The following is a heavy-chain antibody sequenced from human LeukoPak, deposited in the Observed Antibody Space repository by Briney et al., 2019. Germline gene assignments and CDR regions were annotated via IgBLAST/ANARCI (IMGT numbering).Heavy chain of an antibody. V-gene: IGHV1-3*01. D-gene: IGHD3-22*01. CDR1: GYTFTSYA. J-gene: IGHJ4*02. CDR3: ATSYYYDIGIDY. Sequence: ASVKVSCKASGYTFTSYAMHWVRQAPGQRLEWMGWINAGNGNTKYSQKFQGRVTITRDTSASTAYMELSSLRSEDTAVYYCATSYYYDIGIDYWGQGTLVTVSS. CDR2: INAGNGNT.